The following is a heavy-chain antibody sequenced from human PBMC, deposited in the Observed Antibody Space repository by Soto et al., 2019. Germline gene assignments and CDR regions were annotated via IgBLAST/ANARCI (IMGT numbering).Heavy chain of an antibody. CDR3: VRDGNCITTSCHGTWLDP. Sequence: PGGSLRLSCAASGFTFSTYWMHWIRQVPGKGLEWVSRINSDASHTYYADSVKGRFTISRDNAKNTLHLEMNSLRAEDTAVYYCVRDGNCITTSCHGTWLDPWGQGTLVTVSS. D-gene: IGHD2-2*01. CDR2: INSDASHT. J-gene: IGHJ5*02. V-gene: IGHV3-74*01. CDR1: GFTFSTYW.